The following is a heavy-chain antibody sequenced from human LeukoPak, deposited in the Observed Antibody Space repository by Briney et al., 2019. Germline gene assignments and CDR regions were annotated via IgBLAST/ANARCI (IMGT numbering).Heavy chain of an antibody. D-gene: IGHD4-17*01. V-gene: IGHV3-74*01. CDR2: ITTGGSST. Sequence: HPGGSLRLSCAASGFTFGSYWMHWVRQAPGKGLVWVSRITTGGSSTSYADSVKGRFTISRDNAKNTLYLQMNSLRAEDTAVYYCARDLSRYGDYAYYFDYWGQGTLVTVSS. J-gene: IGHJ4*02. CDR1: GFTFGSYW. CDR3: ARDLSRYGDYAYYFDY.